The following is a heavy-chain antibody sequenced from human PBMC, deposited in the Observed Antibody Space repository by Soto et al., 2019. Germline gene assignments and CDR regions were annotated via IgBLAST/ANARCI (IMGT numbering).Heavy chain of an antibody. CDR3: AKDGGPLDY. Sequence: SLRLSCAASGFTFSSYGMHWVRQAPGKGLEWVAVISYDGSNKYYADSVKGRFTISRDNSKNTLYLQMNSLRAEDTAVYYCAKDGGPLDYWGQGTLVTVSS. V-gene: IGHV3-30*18. D-gene: IGHD3-16*01. CDR1: GFTFSSYG. CDR2: ISYDGSNK. J-gene: IGHJ4*02.